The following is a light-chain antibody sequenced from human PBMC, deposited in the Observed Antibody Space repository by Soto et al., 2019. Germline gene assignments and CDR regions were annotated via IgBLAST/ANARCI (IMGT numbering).Light chain of an antibody. CDR2: YDS. CDR3: QVWDSGSDVV. Sequence: SYELTQPPSVSVVPGKTARITCGGNNIGTKSVHWYQQKPGQAPVLVIYYDSDRPSGIPERFSGSKSGNTATLTISRVEAGDEADYYCQVWDSGSDVVFGGGTKLTVL. V-gene: IGLV3-21*04. CDR1: NIGTKS. J-gene: IGLJ2*01.